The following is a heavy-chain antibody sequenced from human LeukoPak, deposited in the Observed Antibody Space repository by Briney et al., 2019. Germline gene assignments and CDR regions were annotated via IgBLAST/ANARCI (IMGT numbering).Heavy chain of an antibody. CDR1: GFTFSSYG. Sequence: PGGSLRLSCAASGFTFSSYGMSWVRQAPGKGLEWVSAISGSGDSTYYADSVKGRFTISRDNSKNTLYLQMNSLRAEDTAVYYCAKDPTEIEPWRRSYGSGSSPGSYYFDYWGQGTLVTVSS. V-gene: IGHV3-23*01. CDR3: AKDPTEIEPWRRSYGSGSSPGSYYFDY. J-gene: IGHJ4*02. D-gene: IGHD3-10*01. CDR2: ISGSGDST.